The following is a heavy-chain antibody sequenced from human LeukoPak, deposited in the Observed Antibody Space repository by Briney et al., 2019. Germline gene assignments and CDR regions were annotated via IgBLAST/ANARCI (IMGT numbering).Heavy chain of an antibody. J-gene: IGHJ4*02. V-gene: IGHV4-34*01. D-gene: IGHD1-26*01. CDR1: GGSFSGYY. CDR3: AVPLTQWEVPGL. CDR2: INHNGGT. Sequence: PSETLSLTCAVYGGSFSGYYWTWIRQPPGKGLEWIGEINHNGGTNYNPSLKSRLTISVDTSKRQFSLKLTSVTAADTAVYYCAVPLTQWEVPGLWGQGALVTVS.